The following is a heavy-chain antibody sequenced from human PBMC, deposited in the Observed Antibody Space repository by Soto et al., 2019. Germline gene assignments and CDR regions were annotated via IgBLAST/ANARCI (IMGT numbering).Heavy chain of an antibody. CDR2: INTHNGNT. CDR1: GYTFSTYG. Sequence: QVQLEQSAPEVKKPGASVKVSCKASGYTFSTYGISWVRQAPGQGLEWMGWINTHNGNTNYAQNLQGRVTMTADTSTTTAYMELRRLRSDDTAVYYGTREGRVRYYYYGMDVWSQATAVPVSS. CDR3: TREGRVRYYYYGMDV. D-gene: IGHD3-10*01. V-gene: IGHV1-18*01. J-gene: IGHJ6*02.